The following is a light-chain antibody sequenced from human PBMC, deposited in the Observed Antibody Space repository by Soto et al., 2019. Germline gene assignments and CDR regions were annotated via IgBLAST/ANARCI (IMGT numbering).Light chain of an antibody. J-gene: IGLJ3*02. V-gene: IGLV2-14*01. CDR1: TRDVGGFNY. CDR3: SSLTSSNTWV. Sequence: QLVLTQTASVSGSPGQSITISCTGTTRDVGGFNYVSWYQHHAGKAPKLLIYEVSNRPSGISNRFSGSKSGDTASLTISGLQAEDEADYYCSSLTSSNTWVFGGGTKLTVL. CDR2: EVS.